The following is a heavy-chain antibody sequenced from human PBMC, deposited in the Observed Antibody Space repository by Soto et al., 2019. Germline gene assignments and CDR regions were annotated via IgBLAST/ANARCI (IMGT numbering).Heavy chain of an antibody. CDR3: ARDPGLVVVITHYYYYGMDV. CDR1: GFTFSSYG. D-gene: IGHD3-22*01. CDR2: IWYDGSNK. J-gene: IGHJ6*02. V-gene: IGHV3-33*01. Sequence: GGSLRLSCAASGFTFSSYGMHWVRQAPGKGLEWVAVIWYDGSNKYYADSVKGRFTISRDNSKNTLYLQMNSLRAEDTAVYYCARDPGLVVVITHYYYYGMDVWGQGTTVTVSS.